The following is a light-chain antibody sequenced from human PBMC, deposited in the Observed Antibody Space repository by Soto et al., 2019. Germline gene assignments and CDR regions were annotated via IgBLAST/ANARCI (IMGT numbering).Light chain of an antibody. Sequence: QSALTQPASVSGSPGQSITISCTGTSSDVGANIFVSWYQQHPGKVPKLMIYEVSNRPSGISNRFSGSKSGNTASLTISGLQAEDEADYYCSSYTSSNFWVFGEGTKLTVL. J-gene: IGLJ3*02. V-gene: IGLV2-14*01. CDR2: EVS. CDR3: SSYTSSNFWV. CDR1: SSDVGANIF.